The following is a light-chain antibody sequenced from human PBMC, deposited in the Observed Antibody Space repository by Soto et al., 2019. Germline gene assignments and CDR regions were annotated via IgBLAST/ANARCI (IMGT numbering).Light chain of an antibody. V-gene: IGKV3-15*01. CDR3: QQYHIWYT. CDR1: QSVSTH. Sequence: EIVVTQFPATLSVSPGERATLSCRTSQSVSTHLAWFQQRPGQAPRLLIYETSTRATGVPARFTGSGSETEFTLTISSLQSADLEVYYCQQYHIWYTFGQGTKVDIK. J-gene: IGKJ2*01. CDR2: ETS.